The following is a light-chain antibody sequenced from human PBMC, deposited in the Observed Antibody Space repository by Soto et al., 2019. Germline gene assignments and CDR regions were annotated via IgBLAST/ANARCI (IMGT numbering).Light chain of an antibody. V-gene: IGKV3-15*01. CDR1: QSVSSN. CDR3: QQYHNWPFT. Sequence: EIVMTQSPATLSVSPGERATLSCRASQSVSSNLAWYQQKPGQAPRLLIYGASTRAAGIPARFSGSGSGTAFPLTISTLQSEAFAVYYCQQYHNWPFTFGPGTKVDIK. J-gene: IGKJ3*01. CDR2: GAS.